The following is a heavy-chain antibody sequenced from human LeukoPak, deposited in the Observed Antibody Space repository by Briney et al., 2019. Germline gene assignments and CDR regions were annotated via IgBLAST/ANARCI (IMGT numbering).Heavy chain of an antibody. J-gene: IGHJ3*02. D-gene: IGHD3-10*02. CDR1: GYSFTSYW. CDR2: IYPGDSDT. V-gene: IGHV5-51*01. CDR3: PRPLSIGGYVFESFNI. Sequence: GESLKISCRGSGYSFTSYWIVLVRQMPGKGLEWMGIIYPGDSDTRYSPSFEGQVTISADKSRSTAYLQWSRLKASDTAMYYCPRPLSIGGYVFESFNIWGQGTMVTVSS.